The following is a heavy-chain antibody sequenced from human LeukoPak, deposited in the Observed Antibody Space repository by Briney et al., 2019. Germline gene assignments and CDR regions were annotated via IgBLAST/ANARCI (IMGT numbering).Heavy chain of an antibody. CDR3: ARDRTMYSSSWDPFDY. CDR2: MNPNSGNT. CDR1: GYTFTSYD. J-gene: IGHJ4*02. D-gene: IGHD6-13*01. V-gene: IGHV1-8*03. Sequence: ASVKVSCKASGYTFTSYDINWVRQATGQGLEWMGWMNPNSGNTGYAQKFQGRVTITRNTSISTAYMELSSLRSEDTAVYYCARDRTMYSSSWDPFDYWGQGTLVTVSS.